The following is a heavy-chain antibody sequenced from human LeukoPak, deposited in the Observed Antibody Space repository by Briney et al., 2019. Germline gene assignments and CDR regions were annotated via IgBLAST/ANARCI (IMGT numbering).Heavy chain of an antibody. CDR2: IYYSGST. CDR3: AKSLGYYDSSGYYRWDAFDI. D-gene: IGHD3-22*01. J-gene: IGHJ3*02. V-gene: IGHV4-59*01. Sequence: SETLSLTCTVSGGSISSYYWSWIRQPPGKGLEWIGYIYYSGSTNYNPSLKGRVTISVDTSKNQFSLKLSSVTAADTAVYYCAKSLGYYDSSGYYRWDAFDIWGQGTMVTVSS. CDR1: GGSISSYY.